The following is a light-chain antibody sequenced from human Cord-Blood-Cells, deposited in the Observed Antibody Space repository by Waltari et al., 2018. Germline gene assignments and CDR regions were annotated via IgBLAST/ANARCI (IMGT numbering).Light chain of an antibody. J-gene: IGKJ4*01. V-gene: IGKV3-11*01. Sequence: EIVLTQSPATLSLSPGERATLSCRASQSVSSYLAWYQQKPGQAPRLLIYDVSNMATGIPARFSGSGSGTDFTLTISSLEPEDFAVYYCQQRSNWLTFGGGTKVEIK. CDR2: DVS. CDR1: QSVSSY. CDR3: QQRSNWLT.